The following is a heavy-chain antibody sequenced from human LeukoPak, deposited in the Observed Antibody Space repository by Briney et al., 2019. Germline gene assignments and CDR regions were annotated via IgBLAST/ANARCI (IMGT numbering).Heavy chain of an antibody. CDR1: GFTFSTYS. CDR2: ISGDGNIK. V-gene: IGHV3-30-3*01. J-gene: IGHJ4*02. Sequence: GRSLRLSCAASGFTFSTYSMHWVRQAPGKGLEWVAVISGDGNIKWTADSVKGRFTISRDNSKNTLYLQMNSLRGEDTAVYYCAREDPYIVALPADGRYFDCWGQGTLVAVSS. CDR3: AREDPYIVALPADGRYFDC. D-gene: IGHD2-2*01.